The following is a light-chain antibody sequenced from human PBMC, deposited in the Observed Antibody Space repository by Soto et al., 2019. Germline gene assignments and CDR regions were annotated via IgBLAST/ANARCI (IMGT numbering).Light chain of an antibody. CDR2: EVS. V-gene: IGLV2-8*01. J-gene: IGLJ2*01. Sequence: QSALTQPPSASGSPGQSVTISCTGSSSDVGGYNYVSWYQQHPGKAPKLMIYEVSKRPSGVPDRLSGAKSGNTAPLTVSGRQAEDEADYYCSSYGGSNTVVFGGGTKLTVL. CDR1: SSDVGGYNY. CDR3: SSYGGSNTVV.